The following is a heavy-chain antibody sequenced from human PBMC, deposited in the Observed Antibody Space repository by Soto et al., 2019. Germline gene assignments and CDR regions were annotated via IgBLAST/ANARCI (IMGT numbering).Heavy chain of an antibody. J-gene: IGHJ4*02. CDR2: IYYSGST. D-gene: IGHD3-10*01. CDR1: GGSISSSSYY. CDR3: ARPGNYGSGSYLYYLDY. V-gene: IGHV4-39*01. Sequence: QPQLQESGPGLVKPSETLSLTCTVSGGSISSSSYYWGWIRQPPGKGLEWIGSIYYSGSTYYNPSLKRRVTISVDTSKTQFSLKLSPVTAADTAVYYCARPGNYGSGSYLYYLDYWGQGTLVTVSS.